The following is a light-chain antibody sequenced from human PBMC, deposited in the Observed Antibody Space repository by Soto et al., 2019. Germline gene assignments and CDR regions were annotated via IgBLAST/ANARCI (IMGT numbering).Light chain of an antibody. J-gene: IGLJ1*01. CDR1: SSDVGGYNY. CDR3: CSYVGSYSYV. CDR2: DVT. Sequence: QSVLTQPCSVSGSPGQSVTISCTGTSSDVGGYNYVSWYQQHPGKAPKLMIYDVTKRPSGVPDRFSGFRSGNTASLTISGLQAEDEADYYCCSYVGSYSYVFGTGTKLTVL. V-gene: IGLV2-11*01.